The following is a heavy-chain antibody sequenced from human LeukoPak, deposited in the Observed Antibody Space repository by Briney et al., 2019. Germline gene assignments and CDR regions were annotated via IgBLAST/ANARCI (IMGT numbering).Heavy chain of an antibody. Sequence: PGGSLRLSCAASGFTFSSYDMHWVRQAPGKGLEWVAIISYDGSNKYYADSVKGRFTISRDNSKNTLYLQMNSLRAEDTAVYYCAKDRNYGGNSAAEYWGQGTLVTVSS. CDR2: ISYDGSNK. CDR3: AKDRNYGGNSAAEY. CDR1: GFTFSSYD. V-gene: IGHV3-30*18. J-gene: IGHJ4*02. D-gene: IGHD4-23*01.